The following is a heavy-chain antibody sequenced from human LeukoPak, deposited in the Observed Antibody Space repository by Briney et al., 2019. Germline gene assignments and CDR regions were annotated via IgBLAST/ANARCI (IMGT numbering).Heavy chain of an antibody. J-gene: IGHJ5*02. Sequence: GGSLRLSCAASGFTFSSYEMNWIRQAPGKGLEWVSYISSSGSTIYYADSVKGRFTISRDNAKNSLYLQMNSLRAEDTAVYYCASTTIFGPLDPWGQGTLVTVSS. CDR1: GFTFSSYE. D-gene: IGHD3-3*01. CDR3: ASTTIFGPLDP. CDR2: ISSSGSTI. V-gene: IGHV3-48*03.